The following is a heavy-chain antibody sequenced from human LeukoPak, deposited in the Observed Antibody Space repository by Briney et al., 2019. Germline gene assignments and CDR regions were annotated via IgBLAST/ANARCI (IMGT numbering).Heavy chain of an antibody. CDR3: AKERGDYDFWSGHSLDAFDI. CDR2: ISGSGGST. V-gene: IGHV3-23*01. Sequence: GGSLRLSCAASGFTFSSYAMSWVRQAPGKGLEWVSAISGSGGSTYYADSVKGRFTISRDNSKNTLYLQMNSLRAEDTAVYYCAKERGDYDFWSGHSLDAFDIWGQGTMVTVSS. CDR1: GFTFSSYA. J-gene: IGHJ3*02. D-gene: IGHD3-3*01.